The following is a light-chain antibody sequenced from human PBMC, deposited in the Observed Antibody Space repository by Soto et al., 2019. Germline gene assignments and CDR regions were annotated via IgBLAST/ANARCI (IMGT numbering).Light chain of an antibody. V-gene: IGKV3-20*01. Sequence: EIVLPQSPGTLSLSPGARATLSCRASQSVSSSYLAWYQQKPGQAPRLLIYGASSRATGIPDRFSGSGSGTDFTLTISRLEPEEFAVYYCQQYGSSPGTVGQGTKVDIK. CDR2: GAS. J-gene: IGKJ1*01. CDR3: QQYGSSPGT. CDR1: QSVSSSY.